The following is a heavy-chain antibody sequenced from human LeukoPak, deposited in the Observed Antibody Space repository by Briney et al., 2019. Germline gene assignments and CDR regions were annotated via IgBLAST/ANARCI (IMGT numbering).Heavy chain of an antibody. CDR3: ARARCSSTSCYEDYYYGMDV. V-gene: IGHV1-18*01. Sequence: GASVKVSCKAPGYTFTSSGISWGRQAPGQGLEWMGWISAYNGNTNYAQKLQGRVTMTTDTSTSTAYMELRSLRSDDTAVYYCARARCSSTSCYEDYYYGMDVWGQGTTVTVSS. CDR1: GYTFTSSG. J-gene: IGHJ6*02. CDR2: ISAYNGNT. D-gene: IGHD2-2*01.